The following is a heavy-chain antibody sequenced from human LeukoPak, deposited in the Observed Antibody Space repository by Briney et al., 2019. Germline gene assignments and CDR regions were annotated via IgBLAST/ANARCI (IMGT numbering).Heavy chain of an antibody. CDR1: GGSISSYH. V-gene: IGHV4-4*07. J-gene: IGHJ3*02. CDR3: SRDRSPDILTGYRDAFDI. CDR2: IYTSGSN. D-gene: IGHD3-9*01. Sequence: PSETLSLTCTVSGGSISSYHCGWIRQPAGQGLEWIGRIYTSGSNTYNPSLRSRITMSVNTSKNQFSLKLRSGPTSDTAADYCSRDRSPDILTGYRDAFDIWGQGTMVTVSS.